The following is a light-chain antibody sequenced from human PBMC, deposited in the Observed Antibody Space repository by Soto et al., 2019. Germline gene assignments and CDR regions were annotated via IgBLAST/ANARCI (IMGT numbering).Light chain of an antibody. Sequence: DIVMTQSPDSLAVSLCERATINCRSSQSILYSSNNKSYLAWYQQKPGQPPKLLIYWASTRESGVPDRFSGSGSGTDFTLTINSLQAEYVAVYFCQQYYRPWTFGQGTKVEMK. CDR2: WAS. V-gene: IGKV4-1*01. CDR3: QQYYRPWT. J-gene: IGKJ1*01. CDR1: QSILYSSNNKSY.